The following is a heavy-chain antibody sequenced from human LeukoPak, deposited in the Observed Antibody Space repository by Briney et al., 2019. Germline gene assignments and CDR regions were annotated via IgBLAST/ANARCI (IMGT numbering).Heavy chain of an antibody. D-gene: IGHD5-18*01. V-gene: IGHV3-11*04. CDR3: ARDVDTAMVTTFDY. Sequence: GSLRLSCAASGFTFSDYYMSWIRQAPGKGLEWVSYISSSGSTIYYADSVKGRFTISRDNAKNSLYLQMNSLRAEDTAVYYCARDVDTAMVTTFDYWGQGTLVTVSS. CDR2: ISSSGSTI. CDR1: GFTFSDYY. J-gene: IGHJ4*02.